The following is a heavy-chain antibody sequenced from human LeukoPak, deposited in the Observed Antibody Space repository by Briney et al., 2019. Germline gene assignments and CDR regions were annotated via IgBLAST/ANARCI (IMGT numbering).Heavy chain of an antibody. Sequence: SETLSLTCTVSGGSTSNSYWSWIRQPPGRGLEWIGYINYGGSTNYNPSLKNRVTISVDTSKNQFSLKVTSVTAADTAVYYCARLNGGYWGQGTMVTVSS. CDR1: GGSTSNSY. J-gene: IGHJ4*02. CDR2: INYGGST. CDR3: ARLNGGY. D-gene: IGHD1-1*01. V-gene: IGHV4-59*08.